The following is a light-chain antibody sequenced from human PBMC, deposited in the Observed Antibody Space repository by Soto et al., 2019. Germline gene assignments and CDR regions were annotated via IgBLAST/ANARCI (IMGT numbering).Light chain of an antibody. Sequence: EIVLTQSPATLSLSPGERATLSCRASPSVTNYLAWYQQKPGQPPMLLIYGAFNRAAGIPDRFSGSGSGTDFTLTISRLEPEDFAVYYCQHYRSAPYTFGPGTKVDIK. CDR3: QHYRSAPYT. CDR1: PSVTNY. CDR2: GAF. V-gene: IGKV3-20*01. J-gene: IGKJ3*01.